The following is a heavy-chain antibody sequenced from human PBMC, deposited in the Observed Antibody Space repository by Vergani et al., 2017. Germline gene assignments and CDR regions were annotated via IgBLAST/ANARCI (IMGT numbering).Heavy chain of an antibody. V-gene: IGHV3-30*18. J-gene: IGHJ3*02. CDR2: ISYDGNKK. CDR3: AKVSSDFWSGQGAFDI. Sequence: QVQLVESGGGEVQPGRSLRLSCSAAGFPFSDYGVHWVRQAPGKGLEWVSVISYDGNKKNYADSVKGRFTISRDNSKNTLYLEMNALRAEDTAVYYCAKVSSDFWSGQGAFDIWGQGTMVTVSS. CDR1: GFPFSDYG. D-gene: IGHD3-3*01.